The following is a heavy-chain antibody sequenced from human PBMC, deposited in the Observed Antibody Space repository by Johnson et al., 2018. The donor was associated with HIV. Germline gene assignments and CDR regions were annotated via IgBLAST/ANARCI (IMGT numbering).Heavy chain of an antibody. CDR2: IWYDGSNK. CDR3: AKDFIAAAGYDAFDI. J-gene: IGHJ3*02. V-gene: IGHV3-33*06. Sequence: QVQLVESGGGVVQPGRSLRLSCAASGFSFSSYGMHWVRQAPGKGLEWVANIWYDGSNKYYADSVKGRFTISRDNSKNTLYLQMNSLRAEDTAVYYCAKDFIAAAGYDAFDIWGQGTMVTVSS. D-gene: IGHD6-13*01. CDR1: GFSFSSYG.